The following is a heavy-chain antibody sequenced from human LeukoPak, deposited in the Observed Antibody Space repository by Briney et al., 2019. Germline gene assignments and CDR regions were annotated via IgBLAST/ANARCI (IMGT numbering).Heavy chain of an antibody. CDR2: INHNGNVN. CDR1: GFTFSNVW. CDR3: ARGGGLDV. J-gene: IGHJ6*02. V-gene: IGHV3-7*03. D-gene: IGHD3-16*01. Sequence: GGSLRLSCAASGFTFSNVWMNWARQAPGKGLEWVASINHNGNVNYYVDSVKGRFTISRDNAKNSLYLQMSNLRAEDTAVYFCARGGGLDVWGQGTTVTVSS.